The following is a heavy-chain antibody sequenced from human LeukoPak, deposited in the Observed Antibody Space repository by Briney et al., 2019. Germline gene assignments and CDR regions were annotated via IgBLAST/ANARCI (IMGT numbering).Heavy chain of an antibody. Sequence: GGSLRLSCAASGFTFSSYAMSWVRQAPGKGLEWVSTISGSGGSTYYADSVKGRFTTSRDNSKNTLYLQMNSLGAEDTAVYYCAKMGGYCSGSSCYSSDYWGQGTLVTVSS. D-gene: IGHD2-15*01. CDR2: ISGSGGST. CDR3: AKMGGYCSGSSCYSSDY. V-gene: IGHV3-23*01. CDR1: GFTFSSYA. J-gene: IGHJ4*02.